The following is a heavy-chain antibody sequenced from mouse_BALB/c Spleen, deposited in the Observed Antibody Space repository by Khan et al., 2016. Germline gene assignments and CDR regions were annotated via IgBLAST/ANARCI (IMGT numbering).Heavy chain of an antibody. CDR3: ARSYGYRGFAY. V-gene: IGHV3-2*02. J-gene: IGHJ3*01. CDR1: GYSITSDYA. CDR2: ISYSGST. Sequence: EVQLQESGPGLVKPSQSLSLTCTVTGYSITSDYAWNWIRQFPGNKLEWMGYISYSGSTSYNPSLKSRISNTRDTSKNQFFLQLNSVTTEDTATXGCARSYGYRGFAYWGQGTLVTVSA. D-gene: IGHD2-2*01.